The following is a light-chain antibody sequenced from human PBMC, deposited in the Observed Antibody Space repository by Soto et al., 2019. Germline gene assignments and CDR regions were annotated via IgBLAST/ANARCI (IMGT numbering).Light chain of an antibody. CDR1: QSVSSY. CDR3: QQRSDWPPWT. J-gene: IGKJ1*01. CDR2: APS. Sequence: EIVLTQSPATLSLPPGERATLSCRASQSVSSYLAWYQQKPGQAPRLLIYAPSNRATGIPARFSGRGSGTDFTLTISSREPEDFAVYYCQQRSDWPPWTFGQGTKVEIK. V-gene: IGKV3-11*01.